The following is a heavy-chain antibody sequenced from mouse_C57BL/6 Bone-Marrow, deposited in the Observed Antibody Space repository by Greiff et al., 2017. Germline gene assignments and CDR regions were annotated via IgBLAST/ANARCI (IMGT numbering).Heavy chain of an antibody. D-gene: IGHD2-4*01. CDR3: ASSCYYDPCYFDY. CDR2: IDPSDSYT. CDR1: GYTFTSYW. J-gene: IGHJ2*01. V-gene: IGHV1-59*01. Sequence: VQLQQPGAELVRPGTSVKLSCKASGYTFTSYWMHWVKQRPGQGLEWIGVIDPSDSYTNYNQKFKGKATLTVDTSSSTAYMQLSSLTSEDSAVYDCASSCYYDPCYFDYWGQGTTLTVSS.